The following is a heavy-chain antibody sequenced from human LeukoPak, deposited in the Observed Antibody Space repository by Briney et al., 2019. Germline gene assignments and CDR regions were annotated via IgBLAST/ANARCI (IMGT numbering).Heavy chain of an antibody. CDR1: GGTFSSYA. D-gene: IGHD1-14*01. CDR3: ARGYDSTQDDNRYYFDY. CDR2: IIPIFGTA. Sequence: ASVKVSCKASGGTFSSYAISWVRQAPGQGLEWMGGIIPIFGTANYAQKFQGRVTITADESTSTAYMELSSLRSEDTAVYYCARGYDSTQDDNRYYFDYWGQGTLVTVSS. V-gene: IGHV1-69*13. J-gene: IGHJ4*02.